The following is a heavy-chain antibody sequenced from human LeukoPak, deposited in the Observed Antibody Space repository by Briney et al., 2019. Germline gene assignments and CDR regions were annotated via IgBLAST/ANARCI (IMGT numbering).Heavy chain of an antibody. CDR2: IIPIFGTT. Sequence: SVKVSCKASGGTFSSYAISWVRQAPGQGLEWMGGIIPIFGTTNYAQKFQGRVAITTDESTSTVYMELSSLRSEDTAVYYCAREGATIHAGLHYWGQGTLVTVSS. V-gene: IGHV1-69*05. CDR3: AREGATIHAGLHY. J-gene: IGHJ4*02. D-gene: IGHD1-26*01. CDR1: GGTFSSYA.